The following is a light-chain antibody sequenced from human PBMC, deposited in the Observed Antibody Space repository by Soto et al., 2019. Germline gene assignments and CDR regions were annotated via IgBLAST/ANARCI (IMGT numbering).Light chain of an antibody. J-gene: IGLJ2*01. CDR1: SSNIGSNT. CDR2: SNN. Sequence: QAVLTQPPSASGTPGQRVTISCSGSSSNIGSNTLNWYQQLPGTAPKLLIYSNNQRPSGVPDRFSGSKSGTSASLAISGLQSEDEADYCCAAWDDSLKGVVFGGGTKLTVL. CDR3: AAWDDSLKGVV. V-gene: IGLV1-44*01.